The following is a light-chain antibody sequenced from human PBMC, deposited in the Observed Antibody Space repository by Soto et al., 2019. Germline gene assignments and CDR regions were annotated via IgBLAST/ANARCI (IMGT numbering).Light chain of an antibody. CDR2: LNSDGSH. V-gene: IGLV4-69*01. J-gene: IGLJ2*01. CDR1: SGHSSYA. CDR3: QTWGTGIQV. Sequence: QPVLTQSPSASASLGASVKLTCTLSSGHSSYAIAWHQQQPEKGPRYLMKLNSDGSHSKGHGIPDRFSGSSSGAERYLTISSLQSEDEADYYCQTWGTGIQVFGGGTKLT.